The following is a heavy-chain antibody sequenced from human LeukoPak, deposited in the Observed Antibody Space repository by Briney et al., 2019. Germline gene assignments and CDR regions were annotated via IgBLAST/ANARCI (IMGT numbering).Heavy chain of an antibody. CDR3: AVSPPGDYFDY. J-gene: IGHJ4*02. CDR2: ISGSGGST. V-gene: IGHV3-23*01. Sequence: GGSLRLSCAASGFTFSSYTMSWVRQAPGKGLEWVSAISGSGGSTYYADSVKGRFTISRDNAKNTLYLQMNSLRAEDTAVYYCAVSPPGDYFDYWGQGTLVTVSS. CDR1: GFTFSSYT. D-gene: IGHD3-10*01.